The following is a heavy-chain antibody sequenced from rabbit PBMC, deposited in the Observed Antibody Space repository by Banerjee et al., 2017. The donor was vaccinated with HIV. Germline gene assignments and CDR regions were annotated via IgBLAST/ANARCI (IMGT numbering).Heavy chain of an antibody. D-gene: IGHD2-1*01. Sequence: QSLEESGGDLVKPGASLTLTCTASGFSFSSSHWMCWVRQAPGKGLEWIACIDAGSSGSTYYASWAKGRFTISKTSSTTVTLQMTSLTAADTATYFCAREGDDYGDDSFNLWGPGTLVTVS. V-gene: IGHV1S40*01. CDR3: AREGDDYGDDSFNL. J-gene: IGHJ4*01. CDR2: IDAGSSGST. CDR1: GFSFSSSHW.